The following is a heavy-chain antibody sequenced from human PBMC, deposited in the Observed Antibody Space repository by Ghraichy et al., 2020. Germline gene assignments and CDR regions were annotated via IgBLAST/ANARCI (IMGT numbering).Heavy chain of an antibody. CDR2: INHSGST. V-gene: IGHV4-34*01. CDR3: ARGGPVNAGLWVDY. Sequence: SETLSLTCAVYGGSFSGYYWSWIRQPPGKGLEWIGEINHSGSTNYNPSLKSRVTISVDTSKNQFSLKLSSVTAADTAVYYCARGGPVNAGLWVDYWGQGTLVTVSS. CDR1: GGSFSGYY. D-gene: IGHD3-16*01. J-gene: IGHJ4*02.